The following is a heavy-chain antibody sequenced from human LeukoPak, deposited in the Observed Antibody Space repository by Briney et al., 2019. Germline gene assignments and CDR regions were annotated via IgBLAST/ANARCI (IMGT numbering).Heavy chain of an antibody. CDR3: ARDRDCSGGSCYAGDRDY. J-gene: IGHJ4*02. CDR2: VYYSGAT. CDR1: GGSISRDELY. V-gene: IGHV4-30-4*01. Sequence: SETLSLTCAVSGGSISRDELYWSWIRQSPGKGLEWIGYVYYSGATFYNPSLKSRVTISADMSKNQFSLKLNSVTAADAAVYYCARDRDCSGGSCYAGDRDYWGQGILVTVSS. D-gene: IGHD2-15*01.